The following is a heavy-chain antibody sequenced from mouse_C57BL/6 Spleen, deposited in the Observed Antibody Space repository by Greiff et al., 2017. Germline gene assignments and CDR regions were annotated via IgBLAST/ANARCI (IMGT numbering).Heavy chain of an antibody. Sequence: QVQLQQSGAELVRPGASVTLSCKASGYTFTDYEMHWVKQTPVHGLEWIGAIDPETGGTAYNQKFKGKAILTADKSSSTAYMELRSLTSEDSAVYYCKGGYYGNLAYWGQGTLVTVSA. V-gene: IGHV1-15*01. J-gene: IGHJ3*01. CDR3: KGGYYGNLAY. D-gene: IGHD2-1*01. CDR1: GYTFTDYE. CDR2: IDPETGGT.